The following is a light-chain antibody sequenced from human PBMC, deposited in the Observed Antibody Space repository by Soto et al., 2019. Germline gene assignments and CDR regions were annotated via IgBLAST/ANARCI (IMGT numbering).Light chain of an antibody. Sequence: QSVLTQPPSASGSPGRSLTISCTGTSSDVGAHNYVSWYQQNPGKAPKLMLYDVNKRPSGVPDRFSGSKSGNTASLTVSGLQAEDEADYYCSSYAGGNNWVFGGGTKLTVL. J-gene: IGLJ3*02. CDR2: DVN. CDR3: SSYAGGNNWV. V-gene: IGLV2-8*01. CDR1: SSDVGAHNY.